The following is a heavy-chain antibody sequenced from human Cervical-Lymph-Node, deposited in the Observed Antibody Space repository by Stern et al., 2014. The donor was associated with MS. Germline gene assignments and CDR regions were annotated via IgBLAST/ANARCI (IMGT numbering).Heavy chain of an antibody. Sequence: VQLVQSGAEVMKPGVSVKVSCKVSGYSLSEISMHWVRQAPGKGLEWMGGFDTENDETVYAQNFQGRLTMTEDTSTDTAYMELSSLRSEDTAVYYCAGGGGTIDIWGQGTPVIVSS. CDR3: AGGGGTIDI. V-gene: IGHV1-24*01. J-gene: IGHJ3*02. CDR1: GYSLSEIS. D-gene: IGHD1-26*01. CDR2: FDTENDET.